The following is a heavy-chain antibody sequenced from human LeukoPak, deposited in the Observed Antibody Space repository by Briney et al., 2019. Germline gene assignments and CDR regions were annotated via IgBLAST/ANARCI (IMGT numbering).Heavy chain of an antibody. V-gene: IGHV3-7*01. J-gene: IGHJ4*02. CDR3: ARGGSFYYDSSGYYISDY. Sequence: GGSLRLSCAASGFTFSSYWMSWVRQAPGKGLEWVANIKQDGSEKYYVDSVKGRFTISRDNAKNSLYLQMNSLRAEDTAVYYCARGGSFYYDSSGYYISDYWGQGTLVTVSS. CDR2: IKQDGSEK. D-gene: IGHD3-22*01. CDR1: GFTFSSYW.